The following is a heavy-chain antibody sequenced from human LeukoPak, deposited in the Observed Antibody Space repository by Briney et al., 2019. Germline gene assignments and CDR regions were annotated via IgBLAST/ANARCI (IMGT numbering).Heavy chain of an antibody. CDR1: GFTFDDYA. CDR2: ISWNSGSI. CDR3: ARESYYDSSGYNFGGRFDY. D-gene: IGHD3-22*01. J-gene: IGHJ4*02. V-gene: IGHV3-9*01. Sequence: GRSLRLSCAASGFTFDDYAMHWVRQAPGKGLEWVSGISWNSGSIGYADSVKGRFTISRDNSKNTLYLQMNSLRAEDTAVYYCARESYYDSSGYNFGGRFDYWGQGTLVTVSS.